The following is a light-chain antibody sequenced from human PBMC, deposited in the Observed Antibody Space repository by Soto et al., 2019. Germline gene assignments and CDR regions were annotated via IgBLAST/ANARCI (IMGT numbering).Light chain of an antibody. CDR2: GAS. J-gene: IGKJ1*01. CDR3: QQYVSSPRT. Sequence: EVVLTQSPGTLSLSPGERATLSCRASQSVSSSYLAWYQQKPGQAPRLLIYGASSRATGIPDRFSGGGSGTDFTVTISRLEPEDLAVYYCQQYVSSPRTFGQGTKVEIK. CDR1: QSVSSSY. V-gene: IGKV3-20*01.